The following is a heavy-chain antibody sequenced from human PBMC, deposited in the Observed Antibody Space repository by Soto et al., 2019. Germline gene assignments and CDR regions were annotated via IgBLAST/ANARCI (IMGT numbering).Heavy chain of an antibody. V-gene: IGHV3-21*01. CDR2: ISSSSSYI. CDR3: ARELHDAFDI. J-gene: IGHJ3*02. CDR1: GFTFSSYS. Sequence: EVQLVESGGGLVKPGGSLRLSCAASGFTFSSYSMNWVRQAPGKGLEWVSSISSSSSYIYYADSVKGRFTISRDNAKNSLYPQMNSLRAEDKAGYYCARELHDAFDIWGQGTMVTVSS.